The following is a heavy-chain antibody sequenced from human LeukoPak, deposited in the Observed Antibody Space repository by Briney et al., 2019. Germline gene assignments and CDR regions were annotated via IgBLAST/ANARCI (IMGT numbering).Heavy chain of an antibody. J-gene: IGHJ4*02. D-gene: IGHD4-17*01. Sequence: PGGSLRLSCAASGFTFSSYAMSWVRQAPGRGLEWVSTIIGTGGSTYYADSVKGRFTISRENSKNTLYLQMNRLRAEDTAVYYCAKCRYGDYGSINYWGQGTLVTVAS. V-gene: IGHV3-23*01. CDR3: AKCRYGDYGSINY. CDR1: GFTFSSYA. CDR2: IIGTGGST.